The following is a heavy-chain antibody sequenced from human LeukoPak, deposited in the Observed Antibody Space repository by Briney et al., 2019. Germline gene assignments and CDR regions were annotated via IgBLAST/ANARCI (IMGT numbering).Heavy chain of an antibody. CDR3: ARDQLNYYDSSGYDAFDI. Sequence: ASVKVSCKASGYTFTSYGISWVRQAPGQGLGWMGWISAYNGNTNHAQKLQGRVTMTTDTSTSTAYMELRSLRYDDTAVYYCARDQLNYYDSSGYDAFDIWGQGTMVTVSS. CDR2: ISAYNGNT. J-gene: IGHJ3*02. D-gene: IGHD3-22*01. V-gene: IGHV1-18*01. CDR1: GYTFTSYG.